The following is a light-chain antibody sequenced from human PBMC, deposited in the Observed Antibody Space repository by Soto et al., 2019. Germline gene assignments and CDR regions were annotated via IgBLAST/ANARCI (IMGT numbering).Light chain of an antibody. Sequence: EIVLTQSPAPLSLPPGQRATLSCRASQNINTDLAWYHQKPDQPPRLLIYDAFNRSPGIPARFSGSGSGTDFTLTISTLEPEDFAIYFCQQRNKWPRTFGQGTRVEIK. CDR3: QQRNKWPRT. J-gene: IGKJ1*01. CDR2: DAF. CDR1: QNINTD. V-gene: IGKV3-11*01.